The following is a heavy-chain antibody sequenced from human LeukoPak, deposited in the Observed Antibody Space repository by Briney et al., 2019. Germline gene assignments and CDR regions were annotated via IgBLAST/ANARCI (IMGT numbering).Heavy chain of an antibody. V-gene: IGHV3-23*01. CDR1: GFTFSSYA. CDR2: ISSSGVYI. J-gene: IGHJ4*02. CDR3: ATDRGGYPFDY. Sequence: GGSLRLSCAASGFTFSSYAMSWVRQAPGKGLEWVSTISSSGVYINYAASVKGRFTISRDNSKNTLYLQMNSLRTEDTAVYYCATDRGGYPFDYWGQGTLVTVSS. D-gene: IGHD1-26*01.